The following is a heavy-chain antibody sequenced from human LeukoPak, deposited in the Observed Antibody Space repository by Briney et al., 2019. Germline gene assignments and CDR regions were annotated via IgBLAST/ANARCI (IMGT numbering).Heavy chain of an antibody. CDR1: GGSFSGYY. Sequence: SETLSLTCAVYGGSFSGYYWSWIRQPPGKGLEWIGEINHSGSTNYNPSLKSRVTISVDTSKNQFSLKLSSVTAADTAVYYCARRDGYNSGNTDYWGQGTLVTVSP. CDR3: ARRDGYNSGNTDY. J-gene: IGHJ4*02. CDR2: INHSGST. V-gene: IGHV4-34*01. D-gene: IGHD5-24*01.